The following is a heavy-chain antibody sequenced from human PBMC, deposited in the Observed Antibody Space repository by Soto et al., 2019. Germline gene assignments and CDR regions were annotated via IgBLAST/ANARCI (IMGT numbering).Heavy chain of an antibody. Sequence: APVKVSCKDSGYTLTGYYMHWVRQEHGQGLEWMGWINPNSGGTNYAQKFQGWVTMTRDTSISTAYMELSRLRSDDTAVYYCAREVGYCSSTSCLGNYYYGMDVWGQGTTVTVSS. V-gene: IGHV1-2*04. J-gene: IGHJ6*02. CDR2: INPNSGGT. D-gene: IGHD2-2*03. CDR3: AREVGYCSSTSCLGNYYYGMDV. CDR1: GYTLTGYY.